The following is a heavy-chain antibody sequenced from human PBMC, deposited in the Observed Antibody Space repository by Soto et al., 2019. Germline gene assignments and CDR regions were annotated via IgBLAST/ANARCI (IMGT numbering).Heavy chain of an antibody. CDR3: ARDGGYCISTSCRGGLDP. CDR2: IYYSGST. Sequence: PSETLSLTCTVSGGSISSYYWSWIRQPPGKGLEWIGYIYYSGSTNYNPSLKSRVTISVDTSKNQFSLKLSSVTAADTAVYYCARDGGYCISTSCRGGLDPWGQGTLVTVSS. V-gene: IGHV4-59*01. D-gene: IGHD2-2*01. J-gene: IGHJ5*02. CDR1: GGSISSYY.